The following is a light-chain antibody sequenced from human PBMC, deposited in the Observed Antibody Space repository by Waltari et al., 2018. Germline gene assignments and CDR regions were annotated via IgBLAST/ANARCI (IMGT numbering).Light chain of an antibody. CDR1: TSDFGGYNY. V-gene: IGLV2-14*01. CDR2: DVN. CDR3: CSFTSSSTWV. J-gene: IGLJ3*02. Sequence: QSALTQPASVSGSPGQSITIPCTGTTSDFGGYNYVPWYQQHPGKAPKLLIYDVNSRPSGVSNRFSGSKSGNTASLIISGLQAEDEADYYCCSFTSSSTWVFGGGTKLTVL.